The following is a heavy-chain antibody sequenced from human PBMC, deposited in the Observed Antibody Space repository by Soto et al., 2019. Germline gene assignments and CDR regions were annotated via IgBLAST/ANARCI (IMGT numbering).Heavy chain of an antibody. J-gene: IGHJ4*02. CDR1: GFTFRSFD. CDR2: IGTIGDT. CDR3: VIGKEVGAHVFDS. V-gene: IGHV3-13*01. D-gene: IGHD2-15*01. Sequence: EVQLVESGGGLVQPGGSLRLTCAASGFTFRSFDFHWVRQATGKGLEWVATIGTIGDTYYPVSVKGRFTVSRENANSSVSLQMDSLRVGDTAVYFCVIGKEVGAHVFDSWGQGTPVTVSS.